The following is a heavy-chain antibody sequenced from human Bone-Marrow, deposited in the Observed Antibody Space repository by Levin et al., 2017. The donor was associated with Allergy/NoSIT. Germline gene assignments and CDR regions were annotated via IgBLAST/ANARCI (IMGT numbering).Heavy chain of an antibody. CDR3: AKMGGFGEFSYYAMDV. V-gene: IGHV3-30*18. J-gene: IGHJ6*02. CDR2: ISSDGSNK. D-gene: IGHD3-10*01. Sequence: PGGSLRLSCTASGFTFSNHGMHWVRQAPGKGLEWVALISSDGSNKFYADSAKGRFTISRDDSETTVFLEMNSLRVEDTAVYYCAKMGGFGEFSYYAMDVWGRGTAVTVSS. CDR1: GFTFSNHG.